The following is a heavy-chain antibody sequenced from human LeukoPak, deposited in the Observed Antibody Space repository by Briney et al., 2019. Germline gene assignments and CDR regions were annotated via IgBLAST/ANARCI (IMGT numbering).Heavy chain of an antibody. J-gene: IGHJ4*02. CDR2: IIPIFGTA. V-gene: IGHV1-69*01. Sequence: SVKVSCKASGGTFSSYAISWVRQAPGQGLEWMGGIIPIFGTANYAQKFQGRVTITADESTSTAYMELSSLRSEDTAVYYCATARILTVLRFLEWLPFDYWGQGTLVTVSS. CDR3: ATARILTVLRFLEWLPFDY. D-gene: IGHD3-3*01. CDR1: GGTFSSYA.